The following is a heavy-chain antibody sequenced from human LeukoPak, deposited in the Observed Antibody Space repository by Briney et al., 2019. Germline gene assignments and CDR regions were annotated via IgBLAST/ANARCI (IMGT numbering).Heavy chain of an antibody. Sequence: SETLSLICTVSGGSISSYYWSWIRQPPGKGLEWIWYIYYSGSTNYNPSLKSRVTISVDTSKNQFSLKLSSVTAADTAVYYCAGGVYSSGWYSHWYYSGMDVWGQGTTVTVSS. CDR3: AGGVYSSGWYSHWYYSGMDV. CDR1: GGSISSYY. D-gene: IGHD6-19*01. V-gene: IGHV4-59*08. CDR2: IYYSGST. J-gene: IGHJ6*02.